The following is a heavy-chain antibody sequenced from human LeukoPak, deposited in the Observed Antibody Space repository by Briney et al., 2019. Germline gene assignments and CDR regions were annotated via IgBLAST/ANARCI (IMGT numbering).Heavy chain of an antibody. CDR1: GYTFTSYG. D-gene: IGHD5-18*01. V-gene: IGHV1-18*01. J-gene: IGHJ4*02. Sequence: ASVKVSCKASGYTFTSYGISWVRQAPGQGLEWMGWISAYNGNTNYAQKLQGRVTITTDTSTSTAYMELRSLRSDDTAVYYCARDPGRGYSYGYRDYWGQGTLVTVSS. CDR3: ARDPGRGYSYGYRDY. CDR2: ISAYNGNT.